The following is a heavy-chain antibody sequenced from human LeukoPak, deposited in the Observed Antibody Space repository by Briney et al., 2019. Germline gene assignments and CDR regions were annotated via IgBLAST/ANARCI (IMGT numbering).Heavy chain of an antibody. CDR2: IKQDGSEK. Sequence: RGSLRLSCAASGFTFSSYWMSWVRQAPGKGLEWVANIKQDGSEKYYVDSVKGRFTISRDNAKNSLYLQMNSLRAEDTAVYYCARDHGQNWFDPWGQGTLVTVSS. CDR1: GFTFSSYW. V-gene: IGHV3-7*01. D-gene: IGHD5-24*01. J-gene: IGHJ5*02. CDR3: ARDHGQNWFDP.